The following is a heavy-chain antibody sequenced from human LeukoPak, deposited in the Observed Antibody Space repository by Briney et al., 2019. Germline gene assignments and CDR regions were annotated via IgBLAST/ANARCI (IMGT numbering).Heavy chain of an antibody. V-gene: IGHV3-7*01. CDR1: GFTFSSYW. CDR2: IKQDGSEK. Sequence: LTGGSLRLSCAASGFTFSSYWMSWVRQAPGKGLEWVANIKQDGSEKYYVDSVKGRFTISRDNAKNSLYLQMNSLRAEDTAVYYCARKGALSRLDAFDIWGQGTMVTVSS. CDR3: ARKGALSRLDAFDI. D-gene: IGHD3-16*01. J-gene: IGHJ3*02.